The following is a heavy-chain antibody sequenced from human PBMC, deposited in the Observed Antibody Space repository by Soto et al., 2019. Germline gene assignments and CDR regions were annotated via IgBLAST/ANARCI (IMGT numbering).Heavy chain of an antibody. CDR2: ISWNSGSI. V-gene: IGHV3-9*01. Sequence: EVQLVESGGGLLQPGRSLRLSCAASGFTFDDYAMHWVRQAPGKGLEWVSGISWNSGSIAYADSVKGRFTISRDNAKNSLYLPMNSLRVEDTALYYCAKAQFPYNWNRVWFESWGQGTLGTVSS. CDR3: AKAQFPYNWNRVWFES. D-gene: IGHD1-20*01. CDR1: GFTFDDYA. J-gene: IGHJ5*01.